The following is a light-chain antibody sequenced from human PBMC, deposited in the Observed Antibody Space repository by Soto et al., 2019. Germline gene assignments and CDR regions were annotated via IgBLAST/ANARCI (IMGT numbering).Light chain of an antibody. CDR2: AAS. CDR3: QHYNTYST. CDR1: QGISSY. Sequence: IQLTQSPSSLSASLGDRVTITSRASQGISSYLAWYQQKPGKAPKLLIYAASTLQSGVPSRFSGSGSGTEFTLTISSLQPDDFATYYCQHYNTYSTFGQGTKVDI. J-gene: IGKJ1*01. V-gene: IGKV1-9*01.